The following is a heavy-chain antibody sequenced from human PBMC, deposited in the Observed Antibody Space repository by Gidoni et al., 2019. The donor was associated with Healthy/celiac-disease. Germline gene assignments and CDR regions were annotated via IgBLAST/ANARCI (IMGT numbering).Heavy chain of an antibody. CDR2: ISGSGGST. CDR1: GFTFHSYA. Sequence: EVQLVESGGGLVQHGGTLKLSCEATGFTFHSYAMSWVRQDPGKGLECVSAISGSGGSTYYADSVKGRFTISRYNSKNTLYLQMNSLRAEDTAVYYCAKVGHYSSSWYYFDYWGQGTLVTVSS. J-gene: IGHJ4*02. V-gene: IGHV3-23*04. CDR3: AKVGHYSSSWYYFDY. D-gene: IGHD6-13*01.